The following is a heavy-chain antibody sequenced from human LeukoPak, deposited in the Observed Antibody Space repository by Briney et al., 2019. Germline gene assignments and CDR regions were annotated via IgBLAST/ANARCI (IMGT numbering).Heavy chain of an antibody. Sequence: GGSLRLSCAASGFTFTKYWMTWVRHAPEEGLGWVGNIKQDGSDKNYMDSAKGRFTISRDNTKSSVYLQMSGLRAEETAVYYCAREVWGPEYWGQGALVTVSS. J-gene: IGHJ4*02. V-gene: IGHV3-7*01. D-gene: IGHD1-14*01. CDR1: GFTFTKYW. CDR2: IKQDGSDK. CDR3: AREVWGPEY.